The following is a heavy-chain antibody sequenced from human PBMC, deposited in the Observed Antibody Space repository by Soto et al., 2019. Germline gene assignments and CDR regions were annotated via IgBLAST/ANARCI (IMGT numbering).Heavy chain of an antibody. CDR2: ISSDGTKK. V-gene: IGHV3-30*04. D-gene: IGHD2-21*01. Sequence: HVHLAESGGGVVQPGRALRLSCATSGFVSNAYAIHWFRQAPGKGLAWLASISSDGTKKYYAESVKGRFTISRDNSTNTLSLQFNSPGAEDTAVYYGSRGINGGLDAWGQGTLVTVSS. J-gene: IGHJ5*02. CDR1: GFVSNAYA. CDR3: SRGINGGLDA.